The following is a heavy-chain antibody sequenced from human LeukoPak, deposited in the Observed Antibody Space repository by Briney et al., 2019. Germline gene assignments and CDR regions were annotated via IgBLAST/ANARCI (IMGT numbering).Heavy chain of an antibody. CDR1: GGSFSGYS. Sequence: PSETLSLTCAVFGGSFSGYSWSWIRQPPGKGLEWIGSIYYSGSTYYNPSLKSRVTISVDTSKNQFSLKLSSVTAADTAVYYCARLIYDYVWGSYRPEKDFDYWGQGTLVTVSS. J-gene: IGHJ4*02. D-gene: IGHD3-16*02. CDR3: ARLIYDYVWGSYRPEKDFDY. CDR2: IYYSGST. V-gene: IGHV4-34*01.